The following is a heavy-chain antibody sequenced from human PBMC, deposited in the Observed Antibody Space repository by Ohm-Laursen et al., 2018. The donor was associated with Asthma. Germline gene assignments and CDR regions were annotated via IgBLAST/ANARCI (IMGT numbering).Heavy chain of an antibody. CDR3: ARDVMEWYLPAFDF. D-gene: IGHD3-3*01. Sequence: SLRLSCAASGFTFSNFAMSWVRQAPGKGLEWVSAIIGSGATTYFADSVNGRFTVSRDDSKNTLYLQMNSLRPDDTAVYYCARDVMEWYLPAFDFWGQGTLVTVSS. J-gene: IGHJ4*02. V-gene: IGHV3-23*01. CDR2: IIGSGATT. CDR1: GFTFSNFA.